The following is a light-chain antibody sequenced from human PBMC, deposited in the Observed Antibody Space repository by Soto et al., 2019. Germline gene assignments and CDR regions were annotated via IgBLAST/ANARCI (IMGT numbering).Light chain of an antibody. Sequence: ESVLTQSPGTLSLSPGERATLSCRASQSVSSNYLAWYQQKPGQAPRLLIYGASTRATGIPDRFSGSGSGTDFTLTISRLEPEDSAVYFCHQRNKFGQGTRLEIK. J-gene: IGKJ5*01. V-gene: IGKV3D-20*02. CDR3: HQRNK. CDR1: QSVSSNY. CDR2: GAS.